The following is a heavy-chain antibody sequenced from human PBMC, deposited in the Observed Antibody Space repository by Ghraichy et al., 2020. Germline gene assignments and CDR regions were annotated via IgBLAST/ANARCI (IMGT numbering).Heavy chain of an antibody. CDR2: IWSDGSNK. Sequence: SLRLFCAASGFSFSNYGMHWVRQAPGKGLEWVAVIWSDGSNKYYVDSVKGRFTISRDNSKNTLYLQMNSLRVEDTAVYYCARAGLWFGELGAFDIWGQGTMFTVSS. J-gene: IGHJ3*02. V-gene: IGHV3-33*01. D-gene: IGHD3-10*01. CDR1: GFSFSNYG. CDR3: ARAGLWFGELGAFDI.